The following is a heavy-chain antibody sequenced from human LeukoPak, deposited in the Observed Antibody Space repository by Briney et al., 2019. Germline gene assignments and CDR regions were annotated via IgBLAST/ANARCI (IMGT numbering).Heavy chain of an antibody. D-gene: IGHD1-7*01. J-gene: IGHJ4*02. CDR2: IDYDGSIT. V-gene: IGHV3-74*01. CDR1: GFTFSSYW. Sequence: GGSLRLSCAASGFTFSSYWTHWVRQVPGKGLVWVSRIDYDGSITNYADSVKGRFTISRDNARNTLYLQMNSLRVDDTAVYYCVKDLGGNYDYWGQGTLVTVSS. CDR3: VKDLGGNYDY.